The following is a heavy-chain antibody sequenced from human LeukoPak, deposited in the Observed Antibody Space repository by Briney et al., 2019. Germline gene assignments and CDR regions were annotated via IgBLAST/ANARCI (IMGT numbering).Heavy chain of an antibody. J-gene: IGHJ4*02. CDR3: ARGGWLQLGYYFDY. CDR1: GFTFSSYG. Sequence: GGSLRLSCAASGFTFSSYGMHWVRQAPGKGLEWVAVISYDGSNKYYADSVKGRFTISRDNSKNTLYLQMNSLRAEDTAVYYCARGGWLQLGYYFDYWGQGTLVTVSS. D-gene: IGHD5-24*01. CDR2: ISYDGSNK. V-gene: IGHV3-30*03.